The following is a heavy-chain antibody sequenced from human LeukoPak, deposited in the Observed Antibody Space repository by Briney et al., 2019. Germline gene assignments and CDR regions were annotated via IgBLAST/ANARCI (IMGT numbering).Heavy chain of an antibody. CDR2: ISGSGGST. Sequence: WGSLGLPCAGSGFTFWSHALNLGRPAPGEGVGWVSAISGSGGSTYYADSVKGRFTISRDNSKNTLYLQMNSLRAEDTAVYYCAKDMRGPYYFDYWGQGTLVTVSS. V-gene: IGHV3-23*01. CDR3: AKDMRGPYYFDY. J-gene: IGHJ4*02. CDR1: GFTFWSHA. D-gene: IGHD3-10*01.